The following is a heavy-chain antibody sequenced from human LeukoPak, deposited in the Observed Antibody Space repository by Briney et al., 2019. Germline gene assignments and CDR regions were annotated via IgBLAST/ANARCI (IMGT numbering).Heavy chain of an antibody. D-gene: IGHD5-24*01. V-gene: IGHV4-59*01. Sequence: PSETLSLTCTVSGGSISSYYWSWIRQPPGKGLEWIGYIYYSGSTNYNPSLKSRVTISVDTSKNQCSLKLSSVTAADTAVCYCARGGRRDGYNFRYWGQGTLVTVSS. CDR3: ARGGRRDGYNFRY. J-gene: IGHJ4*02. CDR2: IYYSGST. CDR1: GGSISSYY.